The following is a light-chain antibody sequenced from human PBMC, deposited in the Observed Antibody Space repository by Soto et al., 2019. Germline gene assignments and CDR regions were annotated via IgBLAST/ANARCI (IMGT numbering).Light chain of an antibody. V-gene: IGLV2-11*01. J-gene: IGLJ1*01. Sequence: ALTQPRSVSGSPGQSVTISCTGTSSDVGGYNYVSWYQQHPGKAPKVMLYDVSERPSGVPERFSGSKSGNTASLTISGLQAENEADYYCCSYAGSPRYVLGTGTKVTVL. CDR2: DVS. CDR1: SSDVGGYNY. CDR3: CSYAGSPRYV.